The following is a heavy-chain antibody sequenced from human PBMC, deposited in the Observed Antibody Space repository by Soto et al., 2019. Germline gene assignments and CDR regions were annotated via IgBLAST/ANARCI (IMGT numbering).Heavy chain of an antibody. J-gene: IGHJ4*02. V-gene: IGHV3-15*01. CDR3: VSWVSAHFDF. D-gene: IGHD2-8*01. CDR2: FKSRSDGGTA. CDR1: GFTFINAW. Sequence: GGSLRLSCAASGFTFINAWMNWVRQAPGQGLEWVGRFKSRSDGGTADYAAPVKGRFTISRDNSKSTLDLQMNSLRAEDTAIYYCVSWVSAHFDFWGPGTLVTVSS.